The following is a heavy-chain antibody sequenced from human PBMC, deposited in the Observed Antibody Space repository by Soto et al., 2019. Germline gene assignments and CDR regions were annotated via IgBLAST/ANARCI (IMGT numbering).Heavy chain of an antibody. J-gene: IGHJ4*02. CDR1: GDSVSSNSAA. CDR3: ARETESISVAGTGLYYFDD. D-gene: IGHD6-19*01. Sequence: SQTLSLTCAISGDSVSSNSAAWNWIRQSPSRGLEWLGRTYYRSKWYNDYAVSVKSRITINPDTSKNQFSLQLNSVTPEDTAVYYCARETESISVAGTGLYYFDDWGQGTLVTVSS. V-gene: IGHV6-1*01. CDR2: TYYRSKWYN.